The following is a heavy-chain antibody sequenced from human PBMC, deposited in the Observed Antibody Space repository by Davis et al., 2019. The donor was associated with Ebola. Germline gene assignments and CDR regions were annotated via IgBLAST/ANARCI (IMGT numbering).Heavy chain of an antibody. CDR1: GYTFAAHY. CDR3: ARGHTYGRWDDRFDP. J-gene: IGHJ5*02. D-gene: IGHD5-18*01. V-gene: IGHV1-2*06. Sequence: ASVKVSCKASGYTFAAHYIHWVRQAPGQGFEWVGRINPNFGGTIYAQKFQGRVTMTIDTSINTAYMELDRLKSYDTALYYCARGHTYGRWDDRFDPWGQGTLVTVSS. CDR2: INPNFGGT.